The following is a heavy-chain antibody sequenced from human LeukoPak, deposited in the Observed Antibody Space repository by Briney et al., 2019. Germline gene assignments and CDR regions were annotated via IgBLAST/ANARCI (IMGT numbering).Heavy chain of an antibody. CDR3: ARLNSSGYPADAFDI. J-gene: IGHJ3*02. Sequence: PSETLSLTCTVSGYSISSGYYWGWIRQPPGKGLEWIGSIYHSGSTYYNLSLKSRVTISVDTSKNQFSLKLSSVTAADTAAYYCARLNSSGYPADAFDIWGQGTMVTVSS. D-gene: IGHD3-22*01. CDR2: IYHSGST. CDR1: GYSISSGYY. V-gene: IGHV4-38-2*02.